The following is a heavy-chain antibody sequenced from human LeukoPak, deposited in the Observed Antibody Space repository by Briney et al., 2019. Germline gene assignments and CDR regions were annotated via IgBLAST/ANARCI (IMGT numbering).Heavy chain of an antibody. J-gene: IGHJ4*02. CDR1: GGSISSYY. V-gene: IGHV4-59*01. D-gene: IGHD6-19*01. CDR3: AREYSSGCTDY. CDR2: TYYSGST. Sequence: SETLSLTCTVSGGSISSYYWSWIRQPPGKGLEWIGYTYYSGSTNYNPSLKSRVTISVDTSKNQFSLKLSSVTAADTAVYYCAREYSSGCTDYWGQGTLVTVSS.